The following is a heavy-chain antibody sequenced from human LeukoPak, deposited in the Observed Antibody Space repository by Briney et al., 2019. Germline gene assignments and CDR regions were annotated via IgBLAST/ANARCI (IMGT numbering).Heavy chain of an antibody. V-gene: IGHV4-39*07. CDR2: IYYSGST. CDR1: GGSISSSSYY. J-gene: IGHJ4*02. CDR3: ARDPSYYYGSGSYFY. D-gene: IGHD3-10*01. Sequence: SETLSLTCTVSGGSISSSSYYWGWIRQPPGKGLEWIGSIYYSGSTYYNPSLKSRVTISVDTSKNQFSLKLSSVTAADTAVYYCARDPSYYYGSGSYFYWGQGTLVTVSS.